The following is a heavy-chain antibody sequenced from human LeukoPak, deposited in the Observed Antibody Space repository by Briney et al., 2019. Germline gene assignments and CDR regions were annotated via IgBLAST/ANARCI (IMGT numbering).Heavy chain of an antibody. CDR1: GFTFSSCE. J-gene: IGHJ4*02. Sequence: PGGSLRLSCAASGFTFSSCEMYWVRRAPGRGLEWVSFTSGTTTTVHYADSVRGRFTISRDNAKNSLYLQMNSLRAEDTAIYYCARGASGSIDYWGQGTLVTVSS. CDR3: ARGASGSIDY. V-gene: IGHV3-48*03. CDR2: TSGTTTTV. D-gene: IGHD1-1*01.